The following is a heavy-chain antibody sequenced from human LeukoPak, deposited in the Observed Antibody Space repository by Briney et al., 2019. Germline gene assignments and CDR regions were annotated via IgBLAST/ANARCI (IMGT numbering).Heavy chain of an antibody. V-gene: IGHV3-23*01. CDR1: GFTFSSYA. J-gene: IGHJ4*02. CDR3: AKSVEYSDYPGSFDY. Sequence: GGSLRLSCSASGFTFSSYAMHWVRQAPGKGLEWVSAISGSGGSTYYADSVKGRFTISRDNSKNTLYLQMNSLRAEDTAVYYCAKSVEYSDYPGSFDYWGQGTLVTVSS. D-gene: IGHD4-11*01. CDR2: ISGSGGST.